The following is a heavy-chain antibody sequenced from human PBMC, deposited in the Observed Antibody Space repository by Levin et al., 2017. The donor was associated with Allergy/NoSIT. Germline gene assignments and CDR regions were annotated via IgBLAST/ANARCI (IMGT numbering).Heavy chain of an antibody. V-gene: IGHV4-61*01. CDR3: ARNRIIVSGGNDYYYGMDV. D-gene: IGHD5/OR15-5a*01. J-gene: IGHJ6*02. CDR1: GGSVSSGTYY. CDR2: INYRGGT. Sequence: SQTLSLTCSVSGGSVSSGTYYWSWIRRPPGKGLEWIGYINYRGGTKYNPSLESRVTISVDTSKNEFSLKVTSVTAADTAVYYCARNRIIVSGGNDYYYGMDVWGQGTTVTVSS.